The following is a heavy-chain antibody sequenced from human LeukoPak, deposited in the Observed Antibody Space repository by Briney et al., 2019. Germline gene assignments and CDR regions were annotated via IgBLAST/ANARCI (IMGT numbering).Heavy chain of an antibody. D-gene: IGHD3-22*01. CDR1: GFTFDSYG. J-gene: IGHJ4*02. Sequence: GSLRLSCAASGFTFDSYGMNWVRQAPGKGLEWISSISSSSSYIYYADSVKGRFTISRDNAKNSLYLQMNSLRAEDTAVYYCARVVTRVYYDSSGSDYWGQGTLVTVSS. V-gene: IGHV3-21*01. CDR2: ISSSSSYI. CDR3: ARVVTRVYYDSSGSDY.